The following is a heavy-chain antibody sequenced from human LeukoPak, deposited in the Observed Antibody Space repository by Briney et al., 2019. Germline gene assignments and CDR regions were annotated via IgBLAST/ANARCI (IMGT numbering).Heavy chain of an antibody. CDR3: AREGGYSYGSHAFDI. V-gene: IGHV3-21*01. J-gene: IGHJ3*02. CDR2: ISSSSSYI. D-gene: IGHD5-18*01. CDR1: GFTFSSYS. Sequence: PGGSLRLSCAASGFTFSSYSMNWVRQAPGKGLEWVSSISSSSSYIYYADSVKGRFTISRDNAKNSLYLQMNSPRAEDTAVYYCAREGGYSYGSHAFDIWGQGTMATVSS.